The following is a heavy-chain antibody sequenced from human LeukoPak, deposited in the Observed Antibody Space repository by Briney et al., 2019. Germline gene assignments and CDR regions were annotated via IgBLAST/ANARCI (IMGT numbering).Heavy chain of an antibody. V-gene: IGHV2-70*01. CDR2: RDWDDDK. Sequence: SGPALVKPTQTFTLTCTFSGFSRSTTGMCVAWIRQPPGKALEWLALRDWDDDKFYSTSLKTRLTIFKDTSKNQVVLTMTNMGPVDTATYYCARILSVGDRGFDAFDIWGPGTMVTVSS. CDR1: GFSRSTTGMC. D-gene: IGHD3-16*01. J-gene: IGHJ3*02. CDR3: ARILSVGDRGFDAFDI.